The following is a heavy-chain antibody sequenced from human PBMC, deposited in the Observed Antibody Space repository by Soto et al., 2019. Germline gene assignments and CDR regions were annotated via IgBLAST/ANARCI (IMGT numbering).Heavy chain of an antibody. CDR3: AKDRSPYYYDSSGYYLYYFDY. Sequence: EVQLLESGGGLVQPGGSLRLSCAASGFTFSSYAMSWVRQAPGKGPEWVSAISGSGGSTYYADSVKGRFTISRDNSKNTLYLQMNSLRAEDTAVYYCAKDRSPYYYDSSGYYLYYFDYWGQGTLVTVSS. V-gene: IGHV3-23*01. J-gene: IGHJ4*02. D-gene: IGHD3-22*01. CDR2: ISGSGGST. CDR1: GFTFSSYA.